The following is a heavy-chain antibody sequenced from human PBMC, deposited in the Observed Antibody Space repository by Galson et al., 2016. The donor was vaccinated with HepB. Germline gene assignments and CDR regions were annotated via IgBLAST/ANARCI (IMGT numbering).Heavy chain of an antibody. CDR3: ARDVAVTNRPSGDY. D-gene: IGHD6-19*01. J-gene: IGHJ4*02. V-gene: IGHV3-53*04. Sequence: SLRLSCAASGFTVSSNYMTRVRQAPGKGLEWVSVIYSGGSTFYADSVKGRFTISRHNSKNMLYLQMNSLRTEDTAVYYCARDVAVTNRPSGDYWGQGILVTVSS. CDR1: GFTVSSNY. CDR2: IYSGGST.